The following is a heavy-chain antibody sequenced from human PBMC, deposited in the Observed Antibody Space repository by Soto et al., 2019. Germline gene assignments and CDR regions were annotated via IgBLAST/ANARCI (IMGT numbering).Heavy chain of an antibody. D-gene: IGHD3-22*01. J-gene: IGHJ3*02. CDR1: GFTFSSYE. Sequence: GGSLRLPCAASGFTFSSYEMNWVRQAPGKGLGWVSYISNSGRTIYYADAVDGRINNSRDNNNNSMYLQMNSQSAEDTAIYYCARDLPPYYYDSSGYYVGNAFDIWGQGTMVTVSS. CDR2: ISNSGRTI. CDR3: ARDLPPYYYDSSGYYVGNAFDI. V-gene: IGHV3-48*03.